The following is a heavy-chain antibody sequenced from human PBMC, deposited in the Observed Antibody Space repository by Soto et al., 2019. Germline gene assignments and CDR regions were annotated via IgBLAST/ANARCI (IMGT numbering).Heavy chain of an antibody. J-gene: IGHJ4*02. CDR2: IIPIFGTA. V-gene: IGHV1-69*01. CDR3: ARGGGGGSSDPFDY. Sequence: QVQLVQSGAEVKKPGSSVNVSCKASGGTFSSYAISWVRQAPGQGLEWRGGIIPIFGTANYAQKFQGRVTITADESTRPAYMELSSLRSEDTAVYYCARGGGGGSSDPFDYWGQGTLVTVSS. D-gene: IGHD6-6*01. CDR1: GGTFSSYA.